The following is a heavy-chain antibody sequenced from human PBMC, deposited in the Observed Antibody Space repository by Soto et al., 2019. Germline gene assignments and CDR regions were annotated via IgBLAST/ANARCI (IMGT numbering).Heavy chain of an antibody. CDR3: ARESPYYDSSGYPLDY. V-gene: IGHV3-7*01. CDR1: GFTFSSYW. CDR2: IKQDGSEK. Sequence: EVQLVESGGGLVQPGGSLRLSCAASGFTFSSYWMSWVRQAPGKGLEWVANIKQDGSEKYYVDSVKGRFTISRDNAKNSLYLKMNSLRAEDTAVYYCARESPYYDSSGYPLDYWGQGTLVTVSS. J-gene: IGHJ4*02. D-gene: IGHD3-22*01.